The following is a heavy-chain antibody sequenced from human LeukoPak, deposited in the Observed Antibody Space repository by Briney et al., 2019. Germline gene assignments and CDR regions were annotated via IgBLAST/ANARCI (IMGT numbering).Heavy chain of an antibody. D-gene: IGHD3-10*01. J-gene: IGHJ4*02. CDR3: ARWRPYGSGNFFFDY. V-gene: IGHV1-2*02. Sequence: GASVKVSCKTSGYTFAHYYIHWVRQAPGQGLEWMGWINPNTGVTNYALKFQGRVPMTRDTSISTASVELNNLRSDDTAIFYCARWRPYGSGNFFFDYWGQGTLVTVSS. CDR2: INPNTGVT. CDR1: GYTFAHYY.